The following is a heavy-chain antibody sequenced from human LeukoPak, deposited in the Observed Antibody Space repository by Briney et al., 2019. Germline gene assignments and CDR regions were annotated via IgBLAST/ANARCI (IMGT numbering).Heavy chain of an antibody. CDR2: INTNTGNP. CDR1: GYTFTTYA. J-gene: IGHJ4*02. V-gene: IGHV7-4-1*02. D-gene: IGHD3-16*01. Sequence: VASVKVSCKASGYTFTTYAMNWVRQAPGQGLEWMGWINTNTGNPTYAQAFTGRFVFSLDTSVNTAYLQISSLKAEDTAIYYCARDGPAAYAWGQGTMVIVSS. CDR3: ARDGPAAYA.